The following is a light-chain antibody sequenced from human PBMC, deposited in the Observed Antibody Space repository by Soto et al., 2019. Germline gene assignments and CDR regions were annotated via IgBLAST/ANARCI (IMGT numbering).Light chain of an antibody. J-gene: IGKJ3*01. V-gene: IGKV1-27*01. CDR2: AAS. CDR1: QGIRNF. CDR3: QKYSSVPV. Sequence: DIQMTQSPTSLSASVGDRVTITCRASQGIRNFVAWYQQKPGKAPKLLIYAASTLQSGFPSRFSGSGSGPDFTLTIISLQPEDVATYSCQKYSSVPVFGPGTKVEIK.